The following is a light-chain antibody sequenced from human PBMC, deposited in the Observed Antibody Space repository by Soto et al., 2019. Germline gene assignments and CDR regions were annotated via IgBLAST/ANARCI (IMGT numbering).Light chain of an antibody. CDR3: FSFTTTSTHV. CDR1: SSDVGRYSY. CDR2: DVS. Sequence: QSALTQPRSVSGSPGQSVSISCTGTSSDVGRYSYVSWYQQHPGKAPKLMIYDVSERPSGVPDRFSGSKSGNTASLTISGLQVEDEAEYSCFSFTTTSTHVFGTGTKVTVL. J-gene: IGLJ1*01. V-gene: IGLV2-11*01.